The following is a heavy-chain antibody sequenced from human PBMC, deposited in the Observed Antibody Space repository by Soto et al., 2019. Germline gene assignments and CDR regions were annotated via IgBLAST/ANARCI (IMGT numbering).Heavy chain of an antibody. V-gene: IGHV3-64D*08. CDR2: ISHNAGTT. Sequence: GGSLRLSCSASGFTFSSYAMHWVRQAPGKGLQYVSAISHNAGTTYYAESVKGRFTISRDNSKNTLYLEMSSLRTEDTAVYYCAGSATMIREAYEHWGQGIQVTVSS. CDR1: GFTFSSYA. J-gene: IGHJ4*02. D-gene: IGHD3-10*01. CDR3: AGSATMIREAYEH.